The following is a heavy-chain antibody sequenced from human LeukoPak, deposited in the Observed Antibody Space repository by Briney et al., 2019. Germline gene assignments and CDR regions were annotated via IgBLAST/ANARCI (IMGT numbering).Heavy chain of an antibody. CDR1: GYSISSGYY. D-gene: IGHD3-22*01. CDR3: ARERSGYSLFDY. CDR2: IYHSGST. Sequence: SETLSLTCTVSGYSISSGYYWGWIRQPPGKGLEWIGSIYHSGSTYYNPSLKGPVTISVDTSKNQFSLKLSSVTAADTAVYYCARERSGYSLFDYWGQGTLVTVSS. J-gene: IGHJ4*02. V-gene: IGHV4-38-2*02.